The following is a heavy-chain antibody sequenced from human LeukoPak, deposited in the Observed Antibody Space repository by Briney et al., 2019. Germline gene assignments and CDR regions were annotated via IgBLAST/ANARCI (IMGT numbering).Heavy chain of an antibody. V-gene: IGHV3-53*01. D-gene: IGHD6-13*01. Sequence: GGSLRLSCAASGFTVSSNYMSWVRQAPGKGLEWVSVIYSGGSTYYADSVKGRFTISRDNAKNSLYLQMNSLRAEDTAVYYCARDSSSSVPFDYWGQGTLVTVSS. CDR2: IYSGGST. CDR3: ARDSSSSVPFDY. CDR1: GFTVSSNY. J-gene: IGHJ4*02.